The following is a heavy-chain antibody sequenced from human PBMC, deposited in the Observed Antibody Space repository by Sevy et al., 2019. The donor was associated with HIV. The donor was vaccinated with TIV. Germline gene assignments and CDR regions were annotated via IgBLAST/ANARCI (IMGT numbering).Heavy chain of an antibody. CDR3: ARGSGDIWSGYHYFDY. CDR1: GFTFSSYW. D-gene: IGHD3-3*01. CDR2: IKQDGSEK. J-gene: IGHJ4*02. Sequence: GGCLRLSCAASGFTFSSYWMSWVRQAPGKGLEWVANIKQDGSEKYYVDSVKGRFTISRDNAKNSLYLQMNSLRAEDTAVYYCARGSGDIWSGYHYFDYWGQGTLVTVSS. V-gene: IGHV3-7*03.